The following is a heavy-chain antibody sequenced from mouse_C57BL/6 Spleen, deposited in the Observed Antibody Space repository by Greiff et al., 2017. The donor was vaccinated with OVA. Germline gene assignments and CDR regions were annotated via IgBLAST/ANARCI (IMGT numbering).Heavy chain of an antibody. J-gene: IGHJ4*01. CDR1: GYSFTGYY. Sequence: VQLQQSGPELVKPGASVKISCKASGYSFTGYYMNWVKPSPEKSLEWIGEINPSTGGTTYNQKLKAKATLTVDKSASTAYMQRKSLTSEDSAVYYGARRWFHYAMDYWGQGTSGTGSS. V-gene: IGHV1-42*01. CDR2: INPSTGGT. D-gene: IGHD2-3*01. CDR3: ARRWFHYAMDY.